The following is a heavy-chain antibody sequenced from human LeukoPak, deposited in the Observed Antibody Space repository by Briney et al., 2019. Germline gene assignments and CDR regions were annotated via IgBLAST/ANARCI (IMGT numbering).Heavy chain of an antibody. Sequence: SETLSLTCTVSGGSISSYYWSWIRQPPGKGLEWIGYIYYSGRTNYNPSLKSRVTISVDTSKNQLSLKLSSVIAADTAVYYCARGVYIAAAQYGYWGQGTLVTVSS. CDR2: IYYSGRT. CDR3: ARGVYIAAAQYGY. D-gene: IGHD6-13*01. J-gene: IGHJ4*02. CDR1: GGSISSYY. V-gene: IGHV4-59*01.